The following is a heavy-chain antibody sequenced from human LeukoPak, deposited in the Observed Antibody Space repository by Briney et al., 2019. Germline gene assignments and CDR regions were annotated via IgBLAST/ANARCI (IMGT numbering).Heavy chain of an antibody. Sequence: GGSLRLSCAASEFTFSGYWMNWVRQDPGKGPEWVANINQDGSEKHYVDSVKGRFTISRDNAKNSLFLQMNSLRVEDTAVYYCARSRYSGSYPDYWGQGTLVTVSS. D-gene: IGHD1-26*01. J-gene: IGHJ4*02. V-gene: IGHV3-7*01. CDR1: EFTFSGYW. CDR2: INQDGSEK. CDR3: ARSRYSGSYPDY.